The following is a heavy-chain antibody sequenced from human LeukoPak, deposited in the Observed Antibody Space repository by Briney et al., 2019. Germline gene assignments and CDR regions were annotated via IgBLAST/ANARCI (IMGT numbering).Heavy chain of an antibody. J-gene: IGHJ6*02. V-gene: IGHV4-39*07. D-gene: IGHD2-2*01. CDR3: ARFCSSTSCYVYYYYGMDV. CDR1: GGSISSSSYY. CDR2: INHSGST. Sequence: SETLSLTCTVSGGSISSSSYYWGWIRQPPGKGLEWIGEINHSGSTNYNPSLKSRVTISVDTSKNQFSLKLSSVTAADTAVYYCARFCSSTSCYVYYYYGMDVWGQGTTVTVSS.